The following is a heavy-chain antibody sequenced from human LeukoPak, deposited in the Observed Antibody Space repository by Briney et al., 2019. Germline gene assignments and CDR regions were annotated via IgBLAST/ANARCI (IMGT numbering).Heavy chain of an antibody. CDR1: GGSFSGYY. CDR3: ARGGYYGSGRDAFDI. V-gene: IGHV4-34*01. D-gene: IGHD3-10*01. J-gene: IGHJ3*02. CDR2: INHSGST. Sequence: SETLSLTCAVYGGSFSGYYWNWIRQPPGKGLEWIGEINHSGSTNYNPSLESRVTISVDTSKNQFSLKLSSVTAADTAVYYCARGGYYGSGRDAFDIWGQGTMVTVSS.